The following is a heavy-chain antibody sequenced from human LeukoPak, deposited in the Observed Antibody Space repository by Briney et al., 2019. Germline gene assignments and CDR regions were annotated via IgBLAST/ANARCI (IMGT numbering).Heavy chain of an antibody. D-gene: IGHD3-16*01. Sequence: GGSLRLSCAASGFTFSSYGMHWDRQAPGKGLEWVAVISYDGSNKYYADSVKGRFTISRDNSKNTLYLQMNSLRAEDTAVYYCAGRGPIPFWGQGTLVTVSS. J-gene: IGHJ4*02. CDR2: ISYDGSNK. V-gene: IGHV3-30*03. CDR3: AGRGPIPF. CDR1: GFTFSSYG.